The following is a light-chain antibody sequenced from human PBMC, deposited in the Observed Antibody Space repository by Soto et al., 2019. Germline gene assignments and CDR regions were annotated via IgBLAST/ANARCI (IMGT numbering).Light chain of an antibody. Sequence: DIQVTQSPSILSASVGDRVTISCRAIQTINSWLAWYQQKPGKAPRLLIYDAYSLESGVPSRFSGSGYGTEFTLTITGLQPDDLATYCCQQYSTFGQGTKVDI. CDR3: QQYST. CDR1: QTINSW. V-gene: IGKV1-5*01. J-gene: IGKJ1*01. CDR2: DAY.